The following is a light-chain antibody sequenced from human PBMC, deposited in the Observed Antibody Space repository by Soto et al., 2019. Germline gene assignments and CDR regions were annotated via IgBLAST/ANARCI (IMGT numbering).Light chain of an antibody. CDR3: ATWDDSLNGVV. J-gene: IGLJ2*01. V-gene: IGLV1-44*01. Sequence: QAVVTQPPSASGTPGQRGTISCSGSSSNIGSNTVNWYQQLPGTAPKLLIYGNNQRPSGVPDRFSGSKSGTSASLAISGLQSEDEADYYCATWDDSLNGVVFGGGTQLTVL. CDR2: GNN. CDR1: SSNIGSNT.